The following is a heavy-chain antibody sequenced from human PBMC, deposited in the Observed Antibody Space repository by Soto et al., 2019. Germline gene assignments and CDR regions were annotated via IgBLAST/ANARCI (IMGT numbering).Heavy chain of an antibody. CDR2: INHRGGT. CDR3: ARLVYGDFDY. Sequence: SETLSLTCAVYGGSFRDYYWSWIRQSPGKGLEWIGEINHRGGTTYNPSLKSRVTMSLDTSKNQFSLELRSVTPADTAVYYCARLVYGDFDYWGQGSLVTVSS. V-gene: IGHV4-34*01. CDR1: GGSFRDYY. D-gene: IGHD4-17*01. J-gene: IGHJ4*02.